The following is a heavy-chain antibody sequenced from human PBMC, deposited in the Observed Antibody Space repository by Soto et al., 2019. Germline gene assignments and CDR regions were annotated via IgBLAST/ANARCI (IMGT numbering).Heavy chain of an antibody. CDR2: IYYSGST. V-gene: IGHV4-30-4*01. Sequence: TLSLTCTVSGGSISSGDYYWSWIRQPPGKGLEWIGYIYYSGSTYYNPSLKSRVTISVDTSKNQFSLKLSSVTAADTAVYYCARGPDYDFWSGYYWAGFDPWGQGTLVTV. J-gene: IGHJ5*02. D-gene: IGHD3-3*01. CDR3: ARGPDYDFWSGYYWAGFDP. CDR1: GGSISSGDYY.